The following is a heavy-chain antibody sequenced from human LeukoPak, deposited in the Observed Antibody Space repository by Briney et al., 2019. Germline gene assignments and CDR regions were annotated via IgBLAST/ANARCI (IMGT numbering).Heavy chain of an antibody. J-gene: IGHJ3*02. CDR3: ARASPTSPYAFDI. CDR2: IYHSGST. CDR1: GGXVSSSNC. V-gene: IGHV4-4*02. Sequence: SGTLSLTCTVSGGXVSSSNCWSWVRQPPEKGLEWIGEIYHSGSTNYNPSLKSRVTISVDKSKNQFSLKLSSVTAADTAVYYCARASPTSPYAFDIWGPGTMVTVSS.